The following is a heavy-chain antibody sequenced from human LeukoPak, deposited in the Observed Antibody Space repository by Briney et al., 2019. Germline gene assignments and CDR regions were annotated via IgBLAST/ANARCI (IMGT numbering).Heavy chain of an antibody. CDR1: GGAISSYC. V-gene: IGHV4-59*01. J-gene: IGHJ4*02. D-gene: IGHD3-3*01. Sequence: SETLSLTCTVSGGAISSYCWSWIRQPPGKGLEWIGYIYYSGSTNYNPSLKRRVTISVDTSKNQFSLKLSSVTAADTAVYYCARCTKDYDFWSGYPDYFDYWGQGTLVTVSS. CDR2: IYYSGST. CDR3: ARCTKDYDFWSGYPDYFDY.